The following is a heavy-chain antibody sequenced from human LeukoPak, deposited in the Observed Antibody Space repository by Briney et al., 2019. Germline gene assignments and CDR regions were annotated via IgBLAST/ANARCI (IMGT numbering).Heavy chain of an antibody. CDR3: VRDTRSGSFFDY. V-gene: IGHV3-48*03. CDR2: ISISGSTV. Sequence: SLRLSCAASTFTFSSYEMNWVRQAPGKGLEWVPYISISGSTVYYADSVKGRFTISRDNAKNSLYLQMNSLRAEDTAIYYCVRDTRSGSFFDYWGQGTLVTVSS. D-gene: IGHD3-10*01. J-gene: IGHJ4*02. CDR1: TFTFSSYE.